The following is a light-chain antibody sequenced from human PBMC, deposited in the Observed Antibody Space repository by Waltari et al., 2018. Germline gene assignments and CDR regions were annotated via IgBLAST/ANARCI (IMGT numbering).Light chain of an antibody. CDR1: RSVSSSY. Sequence: EIVLTQSPGTLSLSPGERATLSCRASRSVSSSYLAWYQQKPCQAPRLLIYGASSSATGIPDRFSGSGSGTAFTLTINRLEAEYVAVYYCQPYGSSPRYTFGQGTKLVIK. V-gene: IGKV3-20*01. CDR3: QPYGSSPRYT. CDR2: GAS. J-gene: IGKJ2*01.